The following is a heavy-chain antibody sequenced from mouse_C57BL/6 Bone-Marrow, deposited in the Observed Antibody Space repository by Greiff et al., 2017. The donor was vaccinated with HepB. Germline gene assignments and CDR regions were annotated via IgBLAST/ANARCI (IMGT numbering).Heavy chain of an antibody. CDR1: GYSITSGYY. CDR3: AREGNYGEAMDY. Sequence: ESGPGLVKPSQSLSLTCSVTGYSITSGYYWNWIRQFPGNKLEWMGYISYDGSNNYNPSLKNRISITRDTSKNQFFLKLNSVTTEDTATYYCAREGNYGEAMDYWGQGTSVTVSS. D-gene: IGHD1-1*01. CDR2: ISYDGSN. J-gene: IGHJ4*01. V-gene: IGHV3-6*01.